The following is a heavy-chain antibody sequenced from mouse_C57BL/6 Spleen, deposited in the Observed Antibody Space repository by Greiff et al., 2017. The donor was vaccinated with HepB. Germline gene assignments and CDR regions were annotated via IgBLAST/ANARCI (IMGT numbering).Heavy chain of an antibody. CDR3: ARRGDYDPSRFAY. V-gene: IGHV5-6*02. Sequence: EVKLVESGGDLVKPGGSLKLSCAASGFTFSSYGMSWVRQTPDKRLEWVATISSGGSYTYYPDSVKGRFTISRDNAKNTLYLQMSSLKSEDTAMYYCARRGDYDPSRFAYWGQGTLVTVSA. D-gene: IGHD2-4*01. CDR2: ISSGGSYT. CDR1: GFTFSSYG. J-gene: IGHJ3*01.